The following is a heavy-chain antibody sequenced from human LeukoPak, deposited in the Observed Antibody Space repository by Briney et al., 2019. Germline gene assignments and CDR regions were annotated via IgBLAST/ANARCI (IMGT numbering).Heavy chain of an antibody. Sequence: SETPSLTCTVSGGSISSGGYYWSWIRQHPGKGLEWIGYIYYSGSTYYNPSLKSRVTISVDTSKNQFSLKLRSVTAADTAIYYCARVYAQRNWFDPWGQGTLVTVSS. CDR2: IYYSGST. D-gene: IGHD2-8*01. CDR1: GGSISSGGYY. J-gene: IGHJ5*02. CDR3: ARVYAQRNWFDP. V-gene: IGHV4-31*03.